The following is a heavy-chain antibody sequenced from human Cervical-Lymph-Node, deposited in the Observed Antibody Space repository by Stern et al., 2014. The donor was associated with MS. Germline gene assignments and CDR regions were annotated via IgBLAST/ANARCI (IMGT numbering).Heavy chain of an antibody. Sequence: VQLVQSGAEVKKPGASVKVSCKASGYTLTTYYIHWVRQAPGQGLEWMGIINPSGGSTSYAQRFQGRVTMTRDTSTSTVYMEMSSLRSEDTAVYYCARGTIGAAGNYWGQGTLVTVSS. J-gene: IGHJ4*02. CDR2: INPSGGST. D-gene: IGHD6-13*01. CDR3: ARGTIGAAGNY. CDR1: GYTLTTYY. V-gene: IGHV1-46*01.